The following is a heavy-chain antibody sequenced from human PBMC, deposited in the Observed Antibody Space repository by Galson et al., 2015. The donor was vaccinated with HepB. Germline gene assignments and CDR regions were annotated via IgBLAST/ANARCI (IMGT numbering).Heavy chain of an antibody. J-gene: IGHJ5*02. CDR1: GFTFSSYA. Sequence: SLRLSCAASGFTFSSYAMSWVRQAPGKGLEWVSAISGSGGSTYYADSVKGRLTISRDNSKNTLYLQMNSLRAEDTAVYYCAKDGGSYVMRWFDPWGQGTLVTVSS. CDR2: ISGSGGST. CDR3: AKDGGSYVMRWFDP. V-gene: IGHV3-23*01. D-gene: IGHD1-26*01.